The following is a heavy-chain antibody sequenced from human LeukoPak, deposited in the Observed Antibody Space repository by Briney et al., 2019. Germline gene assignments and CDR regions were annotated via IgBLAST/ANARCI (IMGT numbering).Heavy chain of an antibody. J-gene: IGHJ6*03. Sequence: SVKVSCKASGGTSTSFAISWVRQAPGQGLEWMGGIIPIFGTANYAQKFQGRVTITTDESTSTAYMELSSLRSEDTAVYYCARTLLSTEYYYYYYMDVWGKGTTVTVSS. V-gene: IGHV1-69*05. D-gene: IGHD3-10*01. CDR2: IIPIFGTA. CDR3: ARTLLSTEYYYYYYMDV. CDR1: GGTSTSFA.